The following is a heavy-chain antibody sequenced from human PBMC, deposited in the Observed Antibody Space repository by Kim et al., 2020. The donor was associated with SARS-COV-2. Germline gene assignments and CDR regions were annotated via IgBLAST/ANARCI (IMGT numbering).Heavy chain of an antibody. CDR1: GFTFDDYA. CDR3: AKDKSSSWYLKDAFDI. D-gene: IGHD6-13*01. J-gene: IGHJ3*02. V-gene: IGHV3-9*01. CDR2: ISWNSASI. Sequence: GGSLRLSCAASGFTFDDYAMHWVRQAPGKGLEWVSGISWNSASIGYADSVKGRFTISRDNAKNTLYLQMNSLRAEDTALYYCAKDKSSSWYLKDAFDIWGHGTMVTVSS.